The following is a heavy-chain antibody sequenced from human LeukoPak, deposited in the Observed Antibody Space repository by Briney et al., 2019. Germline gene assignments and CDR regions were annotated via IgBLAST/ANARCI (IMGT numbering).Heavy chain of an antibody. Sequence: GGSLRLSCAASGFTFSSYGMHWVRQAPGKGLEWVAVIWYDGSNKYYADSVKGRFTISRDNSENTLYLQMNSLRAEDTAVYYCARDEGLAAAGTAPSFDPWGQGTLVTVSS. CDR2: IWYDGSNK. CDR3: ARDEGLAAAGTAPSFDP. V-gene: IGHV3-33*08. J-gene: IGHJ5*02. CDR1: GFTFSSYG. D-gene: IGHD6-13*01.